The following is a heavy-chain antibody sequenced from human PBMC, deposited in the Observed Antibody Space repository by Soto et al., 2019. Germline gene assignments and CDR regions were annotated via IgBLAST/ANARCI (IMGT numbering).Heavy chain of an antibody. CDR1: GFSLSDVRLG. V-gene: IGHV2-26*01. D-gene: IGHD2-2*01. Sequence: QVTLKESGPVLVKPTETLTLTCTVSGFSLSDVRLGVSWIRQPPGKALEWLAHIFSNDERSYTTSLKSRLTTPEDPPKSQVVLTMTTVDPVDTATYYCARAGYCSATSCYERRPDWFDPWGQGTLVTVSS. J-gene: IGHJ5*02. CDR3: ARAGYCSATSCYERRPDWFDP. CDR2: IFSNDER.